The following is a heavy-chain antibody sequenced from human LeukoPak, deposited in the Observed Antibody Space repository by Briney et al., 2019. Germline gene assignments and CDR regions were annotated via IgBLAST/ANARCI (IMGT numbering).Heavy chain of an antibody. V-gene: IGHV3-7*01. CDR2: IKQDGSEK. CDR1: GFTFSSYW. CDR3: ARDRRGSSWYGIFDY. J-gene: IGHJ4*02. Sequence: PGGSLRLSCAASGFTFSSYWMSWVRQAPGKGLEWVANIKQDGSEKYYVDSVKGRFTISRDNAKNSLYLQMNSLRAEDTAVYYCARDRRGSSWYGIFDYWGQGTLVTVSS. D-gene: IGHD6-13*01.